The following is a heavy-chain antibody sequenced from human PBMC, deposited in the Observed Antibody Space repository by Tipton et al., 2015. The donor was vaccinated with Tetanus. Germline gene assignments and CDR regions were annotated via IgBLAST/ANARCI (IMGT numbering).Heavy chain of an antibody. CDR3: TKDVHSASCFEY. CDR1: GLFFKNAW. Sequence: SLRLSCATSGLFFKNAWMNWVRQAPGKGLEWVGRIKSNAFGGTTDYAAPVKGRFTISRDDSKNTLYLQMNSLKTEDTAVYYCTKDVHSASCFEYWGQGALVTVSA. J-gene: IGHJ4*02. D-gene: IGHD1-26*01. V-gene: IGHV3-15*07. CDR2: IKSNAFGGTT.